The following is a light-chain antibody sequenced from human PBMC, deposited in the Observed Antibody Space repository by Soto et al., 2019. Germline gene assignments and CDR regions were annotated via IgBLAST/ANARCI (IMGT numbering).Light chain of an antibody. Sequence: QSALTQPASVSGSPGQSINISCTVTSSDVGGYNYVSWYQQHPGKAPKLMIYEVSNRPSGVSNRFSGSKSGNTAYLTISGLQAEDEADYYCSSYTTTSALGVFGGGTKLTVL. CDR3: SSYTTTSALGV. J-gene: IGLJ3*02. CDR1: SSDVGGYNY. V-gene: IGLV2-14*01. CDR2: EVS.